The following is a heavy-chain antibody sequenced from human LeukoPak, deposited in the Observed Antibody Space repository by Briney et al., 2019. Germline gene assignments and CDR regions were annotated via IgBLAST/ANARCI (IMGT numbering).Heavy chain of an antibody. CDR2: VYPSDSDT. J-gene: IGHJ4*02. D-gene: IGHD6-6*01. V-gene: IGHV5-51*01. Sequence: GESLKISCKGSGYSFTNYWIGWVRQMPGKGLEWMAIVYPSDSDTRYCPSFQGQVAVSADKPISTVYLQWSSLKASDTAMYYCARHRSDSSSSPIDYWGQGTLVTVSS. CDR3: ARHRSDSSSSPIDY. CDR1: GYSFTNYW.